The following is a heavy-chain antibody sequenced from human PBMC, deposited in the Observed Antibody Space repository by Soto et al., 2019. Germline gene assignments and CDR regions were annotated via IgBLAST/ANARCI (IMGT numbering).Heavy chain of an antibody. CDR2: ISSYNGNT. CDR3: ARNYNWHNGGSGDVFDI. V-gene: IGHV1-18*01. Sequence: ASVKVSCKASGYIFTSYAISWVRQAPGQGLEWMGWISSYNGNTQYTQKFQDRVTMTIDTPTTTAYLDLRSLTSDDTAVYYCARNYNWHNGGSGDVFDIWGQGTMVTVSS. D-gene: IGHD1-20*01. CDR1: GYIFTSYA. J-gene: IGHJ3*02.